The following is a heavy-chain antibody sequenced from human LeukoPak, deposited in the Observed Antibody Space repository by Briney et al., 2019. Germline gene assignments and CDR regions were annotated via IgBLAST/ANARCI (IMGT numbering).Heavy chain of an antibody. CDR1: GGSFSRYS. CDR2: INHSGST. J-gene: IGHJ4*02. CDR3: ARHEGYSYDY. Sequence: PSETLSLTCAVYGGSFSRYSWSWIRQPPGKGLEWIGEINHSGSTNYNPSLKGRVTLSVDTSKNQFSLKLSSVTAADTAVYYCARHEGYSYDYWGQGTLVTVSS. V-gene: IGHV4-34*01.